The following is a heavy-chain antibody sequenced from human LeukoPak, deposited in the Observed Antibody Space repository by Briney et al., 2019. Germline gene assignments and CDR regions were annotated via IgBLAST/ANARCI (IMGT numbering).Heavy chain of an antibody. D-gene: IGHD6-25*01. J-gene: IGHJ2*01. V-gene: IGHV3-23*01. Sequence: GGSLRLSCAASGFTFSSYAMSWVRQAPGKGLECISGFSGSGGSTYYADSVKGRFTISRDNSKNTLYLQMNSLRAEDTAVYYCAKDAAMTYRGYFDLWGRGTLVTVSS. CDR1: GFTFSSYA. CDR3: AKDAAMTYRGYFDL. CDR2: FSGSGGST.